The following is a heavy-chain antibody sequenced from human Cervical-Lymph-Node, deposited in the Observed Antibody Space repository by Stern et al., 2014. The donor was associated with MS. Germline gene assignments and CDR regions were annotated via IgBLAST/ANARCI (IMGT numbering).Heavy chain of an antibody. CDR1: GFTFSSYG. CDR3: AKDDSWELPDYYYGMDV. CDR2: ISYDGSNK. J-gene: IGHJ6*02. Sequence: VHLVESGGGVVQPGRSLRLSCAASGFTFSSYGMHWVRQAPGKGLEWVAVISYDGSNKYYADSVKGRFTISRDNSKNTLYLQMNSLRAEDTAVYYCAKDDSWELPDYYYGMDVWGQGTTVTVSS. D-gene: IGHD1-26*01. V-gene: IGHV3-30*18.